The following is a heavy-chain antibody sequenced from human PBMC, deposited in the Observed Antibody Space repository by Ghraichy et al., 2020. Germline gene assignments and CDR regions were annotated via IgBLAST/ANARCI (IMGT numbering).Heavy chain of an antibody. Sequence: ASVKVSCKASGYTFTSYGVAWVRQAPGEGLEWMGWINTYNGNTNYAQKVQGRVTMTTDTSTSTAYMDLRTLTSDDTAIYYCARFLSPDYCDSWGQGTLVTVSS. CDR3: ARFLSPDYCDS. CDR1: GYTFTSYG. J-gene: IGHJ4*02. CDR2: INTYNGNT. V-gene: IGHV1-18*01.